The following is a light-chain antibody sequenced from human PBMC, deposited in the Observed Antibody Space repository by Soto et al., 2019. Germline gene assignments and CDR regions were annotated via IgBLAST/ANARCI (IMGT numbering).Light chain of an antibody. CDR2: DVS. Sequence: QSALTQPASVSGSLGQSITISCAGTASDVGGYNFVSWYQHHPGKAPKLIICDVSNRPSGVSDRFSGSKSGNTASLTISGLQPEDEADYYCSSYATGSTLVLGTGTKVTVL. V-gene: IGLV2-14*03. CDR3: SSYATGSTLV. J-gene: IGLJ1*01. CDR1: ASDVGGYNF.